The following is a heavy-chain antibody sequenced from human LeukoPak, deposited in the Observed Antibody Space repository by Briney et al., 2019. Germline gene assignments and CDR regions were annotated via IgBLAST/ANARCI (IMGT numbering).Heavy chain of an antibody. CDR2: IYYSGST. CDR1: GGSISSGGYY. Sequence: SETLSLTCTVPGGSISSGGYYWSWIRQHPGKGLEWLGYIYYSGSTYYNPSLKSRVTISVDTSKNQFSLKLSSVTAADTAVYYCAGTYSSSWSYYYYGMDVWGQGTTVTVSS. CDR3: AGTYSSSWSYYYYGMDV. D-gene: IGHD6-13*01. V-gene: IGHV4-31*03. J-gene: IGHJ6*02.